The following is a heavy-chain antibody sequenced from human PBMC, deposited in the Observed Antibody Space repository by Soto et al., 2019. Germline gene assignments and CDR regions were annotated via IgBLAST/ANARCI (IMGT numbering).Heavy chain of an antibody. J-gene: IGHJ4*02. Sequence: GESLKISCKRSGYSFTSYWIGWVRQMPGKGLEWMGIIYPGDSDTRYSPSFQGQVTISADKSISTAYLQWSSLKASDTAMYYCARSGYCSGGSCYSPRSPVDYWGQGTLVTVSS. CDR3: ARSGYCSGGSCYSPRSPVDY. V-gene: IGHV5-51*01. CDR1: GYSFTSYW. CDR2: IYPGDSDT. D-gene: IGHD2-15*01.